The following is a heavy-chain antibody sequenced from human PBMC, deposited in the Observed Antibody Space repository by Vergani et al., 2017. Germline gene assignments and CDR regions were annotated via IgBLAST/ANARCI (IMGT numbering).Heavy chain of an antibody. D-gene: IGHD6-6*01. J-gene: IGHJ4*02. CDR3: ARASIAARLRIWYFDY. CDR2: IYYSGSN. V-gene: IGHV4-31*03. CDR1: SRSITPLPYS. Sequence: QVQLQESGPGLVKPSQTLSLPSPLSSRSITPLPYSLSWIRPHPGKGLEWIGYIYYSGSNYYNPSLKSRVTISVDTSKNQFSLKLSSVTAADTAVYYCARASIAARLRIWYFDYWGQGTLVTVSS.